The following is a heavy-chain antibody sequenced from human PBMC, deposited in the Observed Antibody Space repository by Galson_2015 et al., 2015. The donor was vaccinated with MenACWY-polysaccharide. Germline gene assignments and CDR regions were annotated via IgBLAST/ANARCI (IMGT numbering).Heavy chain of an antibody. CDR3: ARAGAKYCRGGNCFFNWFDP. CDR1: GFTFSSYW. CDR2: TNGDGGAT. J-gene: IGHJ5*02. D-gene: IGHD2-15*01. Sequence: SLRLSCAASGFTFSSYWMHWVRPAPGKGLVWVSRTNGDGGATDYADSVKGRFTISRDNAKNTLYLQMNSLRAEDTAVYYCARAGAKYCRGGNCFFNWFDPWGQGTLVTVSS. V-gene: IGHV3-74*01.